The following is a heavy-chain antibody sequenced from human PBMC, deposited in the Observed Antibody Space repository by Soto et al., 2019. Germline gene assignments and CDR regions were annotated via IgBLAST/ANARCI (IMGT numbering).Heavy chain of an antibody. CDR3: ARDLNWAFDH. CDR1: GFPFSSNS. Sequence: LRLSCAAPGFPFSSNSVNWVRQAPGKGLEWVSYITGSGTTTRYADSVKGRFTLSRDNAKNSLFLDMNSLTDEDTAVYYCARDLNWAFDHWGRGTLVTVSS. J-gene: IGHJ5*02. CDR2: ITGSGTTT. V-gene: IGHV3-48*02. D-gene: IGHD1-1*01.